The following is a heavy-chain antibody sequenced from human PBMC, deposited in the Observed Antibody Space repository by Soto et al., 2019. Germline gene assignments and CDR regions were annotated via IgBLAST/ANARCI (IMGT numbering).Heavy chain of an antibody. J-gene: IGHJ4*01. CDR2: ISGGSDGT. Sequence: EVQLLESGGDLVQPGGSLRLSCAASEFPFSTYVMSWVRQAPGKGLEWVSAISGGSDGTYYADSVKGRFTISRDNSKSTLYLQMNRLRAEDTAVYYCSKGSASGRPYYFDFWGHGTLVTVSS. CDR1: EFPFSTYV. D-gene: IGHD6-6*01. V-gene: IGHV3-23*01. CDR3: SKGSASGRPYYFDF.